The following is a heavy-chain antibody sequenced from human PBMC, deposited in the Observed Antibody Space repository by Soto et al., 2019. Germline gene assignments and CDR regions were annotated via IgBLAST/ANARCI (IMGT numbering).Heavy chain of an antibody. J-gene: IGHJ5*02. CDR3: ARRSSSRSWFDP. Sequence: XTLSLPCTVSGGSLSSSRYYWGWIRQPPGKGLEWIGSIYYSGSTYYNPSLKSRVTISVDTYKNQFSLKLSSVTAADKAVYYCARRSSSRSWFDPWGQGTLGTVSS. CDR2: IYYSGST. CDR1: GGSLSSSRYY. V-gene: IGHV4-39*01. D-gene: IGHD6-6*01.